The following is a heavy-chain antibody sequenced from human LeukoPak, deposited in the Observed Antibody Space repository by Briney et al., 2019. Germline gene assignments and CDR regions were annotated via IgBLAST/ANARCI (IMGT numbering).Heavy chain of an antibody. CDR2: IFYSGST. CDR1: GGSISSYY. Sequence: SETLSLTCTVSGGSISSYYWSWIRQPPGKGLEWIGNIFYSGSTNYNPSLKSRVTISVDTAKNQFSLKLSSVTAADTAVYYCAGQGGLYFSIWGQRTMVTVSS. V-gene: IGHV4-59*08. D-gene: IGHD2-2*02. J-gene: IGHJ3*02. CDR3: AGQGGLYFSI.